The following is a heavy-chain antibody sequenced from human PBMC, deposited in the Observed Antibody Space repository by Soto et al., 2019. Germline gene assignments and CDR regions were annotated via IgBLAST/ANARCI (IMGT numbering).Heavy chain of an antibody. J-gene: IGHJ6*02. CDR2: LFYTGHT. Sequence: PSETLCLTCSVSGHSMGNTDDFWGWIRQTPWSDLQWIGSLFYTGHTYYNPSLLSRVTISADTSKNQFFLRLNSVTAADTAVYYCARLNGYCVSTKCHGYYGMDVWGQGTTVTVSS. CDR1: GHSMGNTDDF. CDR3: ARLNGYCVSTKCHGYYGMDV. D-gene: IGHD2-2*03. V-gene: IGHV4-39*01.